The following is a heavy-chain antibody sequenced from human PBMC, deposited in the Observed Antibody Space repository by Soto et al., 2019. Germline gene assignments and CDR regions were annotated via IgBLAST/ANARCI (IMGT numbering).Heavy chain of an antibody. D-gene: IGHD3-10*01. V-gene: IGHV1-69*01. J-gene: IGHJ5*02. CDR3: ARVTSMVRGVIDNWFDP. CDR1: GGTVSSYA. CDR2: IIPMYGPA. Sequence: QVPLVQSGAEVKKPGSSVTVSCKASGGTVSSYAIHWVRQAPGQGLEWMGGIIPMYGPAKYAQRFQGRVTITADESTTNVYMELTSLTSQDTAVYYCARVTSMVRGVIDNWFDPWGHGTLVTVSS.